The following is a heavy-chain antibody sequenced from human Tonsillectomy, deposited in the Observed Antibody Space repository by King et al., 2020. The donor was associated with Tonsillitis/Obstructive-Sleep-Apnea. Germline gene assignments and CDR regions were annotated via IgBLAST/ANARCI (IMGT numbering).Heavy chain of an antibody. CDR1: GGSISSSSFY. J-gene: IGHJ6*03. V-gene: IGHV4-39*01. Sequence: LQLQESGPGLVKPSETLSLTCTVSGGSISSSSFYWAWIRQPPGKGLEWLGCIFYSGATYYNPSLKSRVTISVDTSRNQFSLSLRSVTAADTAIYYCARPDYYYYYMDVWGKGTTVTASS. CDR3: ARPDYYYYYMDV. CDR2: IFYSGAT.